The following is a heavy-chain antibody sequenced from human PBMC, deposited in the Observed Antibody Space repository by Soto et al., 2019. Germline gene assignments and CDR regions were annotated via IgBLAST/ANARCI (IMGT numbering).Heavy chain of an antibody. CDR2: ISYDGSNK. CDR1: GFTFSSYA. V-gene: IGHV3-30-3*01. J-gene: IGHJ4*02. D-gene: IGHD4-17*01. CDR3: ARAPYGDYLYYFDY. Sequence: GGSLRLSCAASGFTFSSYAMHWVRQAPGKGLEWVAVISYDGSNKYYADSVKGRFTISRDNSKNTLYLQMNSLRAEDTAVYYCARAPYGDYLYYFDYWGQGTLVTVSS.